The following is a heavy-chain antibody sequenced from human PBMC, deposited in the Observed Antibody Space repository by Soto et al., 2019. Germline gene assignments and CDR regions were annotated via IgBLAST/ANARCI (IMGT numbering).Heavy chain of an antibody. D-gene: IGHD3-10*01. CDR3: ARELLWFGHYGMDV. CDR1: GGSISSYY. J-gene: IGHJ6*02. CDR2: IYYSGST. V-gene: IGHV4-59*01. Sequence: TSETLSLTCTVSGGSISSYYWSWIRQPPGKGLEWIGYIYYSGSTNYNPSLKSRVTISVDTSKNQFSLKLSSVTAADTAVYYCARELLWFGHYGMDVWGQGTTVTVSS.